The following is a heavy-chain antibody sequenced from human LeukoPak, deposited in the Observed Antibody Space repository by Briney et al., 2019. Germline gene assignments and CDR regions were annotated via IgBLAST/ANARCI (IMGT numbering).Heavy chain of an antibody. Sequence: GASLRLSCAASAFTFSNYAMSWVRQAPGKGLEWGSAITGSGGNTYYADSVKGRFTISRDNSKNTVFLQMNSLRAEDTAVYYCAKWGDYDVLTGYYVSDYWGQGTLVTVSS. CDR3: AKWGDYDVLTGYYVSDY. J-gene: IGHJ4*02. V-gene: IGHV3-23*01. CDR2: ITGSGGNT. CDR1: AFTFSNYA. D-gene: IGHD3-9*01.